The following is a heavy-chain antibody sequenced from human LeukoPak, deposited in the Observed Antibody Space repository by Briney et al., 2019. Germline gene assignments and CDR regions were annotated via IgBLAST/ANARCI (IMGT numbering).Heavy chain of an antibody. CDR3: ARQSEFPSGSVYYAYMDV. CDR2: ISPDGGGA. CDR1: GFTFSNYD. V-gene: IGHV3-74*01. Sequence: PGGSLRLSCAASGFTFSNYDMHWVRQAPGRGLVWVSRISPDGGGAAYADSVKGRFTLSRDNAKNTLYLQMNSLRAEDTAVYYCARQSEFPSGSVYYAYMDVWGKGTTVTVSS. J-gene: IGHJ6*03. D-gene: IGHD3-3*01.